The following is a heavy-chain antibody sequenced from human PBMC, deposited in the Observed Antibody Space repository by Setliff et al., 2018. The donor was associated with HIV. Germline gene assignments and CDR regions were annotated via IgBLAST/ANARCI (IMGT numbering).Heavy chain of an antibody. J-gene: IGHJ4*02. V-gene: IGHV3-20*04. CDR3: ARMVGGSRSSGSCYFDY. D-gene: IGHD2-15*01. CDR1: GFTFNNNG. CDR2: ITSNGGRT. Sequence: GGSLRLSCAASGFTFNNNGMSWVRQAPGKGLEWVSGITSNGGRTGYADSVKGRFTISRDNAKNSLYLQMNSLRAEDTALYYCARMVGGSRSSGSCYFDYWGQGALVTVSS.